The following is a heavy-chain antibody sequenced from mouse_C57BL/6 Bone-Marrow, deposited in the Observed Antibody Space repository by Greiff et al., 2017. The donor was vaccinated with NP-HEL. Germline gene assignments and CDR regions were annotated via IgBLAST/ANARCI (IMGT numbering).Heavy chain of an antibody. J-gene: IGHJ4*01. V-gene: IGHV1-72*01. CDR2: IDPNSGGT. CDR1: SYTFTSYW. Sequence: QVQLQQPGAELVKPGASVKLSCKASSYTFTSYWMHWVKQRPGRGLEWIGRIDPNSGGTKYNEKFKSKATLTVDKPSSTAYMQLSSLTSEDSAVYYCARWERDYYDYARPYYYAMDYWGQGTSVTVSS. D-gene: IGHD2-4*01. CDR3: ARWERDYYDYARPYYYAMDY.